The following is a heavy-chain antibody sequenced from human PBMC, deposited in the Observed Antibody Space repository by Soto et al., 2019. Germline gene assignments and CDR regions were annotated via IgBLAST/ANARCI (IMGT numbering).Heavy chain of an antibody. CDR2: ISIRSTYI. J-gene: IGHJ3*01. Sequence: EVQLVESGGGLGKPGGSLRLSCAASGFTFSSYSMNWVRQAPGKGLEWVSSISIRSTYIYYADSVKGRFTISRDNAKNSLYLQMNSLRAEDTAVYYCARDREGVGAGLFWGQGTMVTVSS. D-gene: IGHD1-26*01. V-gene: IGHV3-21*01. CDR1: GFTFSSYS. CDR3: ARDREGVGAGLF.